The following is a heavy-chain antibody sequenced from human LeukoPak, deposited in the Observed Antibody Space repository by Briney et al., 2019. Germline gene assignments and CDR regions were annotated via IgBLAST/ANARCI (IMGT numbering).Heavy chain of an antibody. CDR2: INTNTGNP. J-gene: IGHJ5*02. V-gene: IGHV7-4-1*02. CDR3: ARVPFVVVGTTGNWFDP. CDR1: GYTFTKYP. Sequence: GASVKVSCKASGYTFTKYPMNWLRQAPGRGLEWVGWINTNTGNPSYAQGFTGRFLFSLDTSVSTAYLQISRLKPEDTAVYYCARVPFVVVGTTGNWFDPWGQGTLVTVSS. D-gene: IGHD1-26*01.